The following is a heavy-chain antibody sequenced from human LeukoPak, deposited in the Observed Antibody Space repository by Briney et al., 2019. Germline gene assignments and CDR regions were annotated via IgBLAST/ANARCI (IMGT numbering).Heavy chain of an antibody. J-gene: IGHJ3*02. D-gene: IGHD6-13*01. CDR2: IGSAGDT. CDR1: GFTFSSYD. V-gene: IGHV3-13*04. CDR3: ARSGREYSSSWYAFDI. Sequence: PGGSLRLSCAASGFTFSSYDMHWVRQATGKGLEWVSAIGSAGDTYYPGSVKGRFTISRENAKNSLYLQLNSLRAGDTAVYYCARSGREYSSSWYAFDIWGQGTMVTVSS.